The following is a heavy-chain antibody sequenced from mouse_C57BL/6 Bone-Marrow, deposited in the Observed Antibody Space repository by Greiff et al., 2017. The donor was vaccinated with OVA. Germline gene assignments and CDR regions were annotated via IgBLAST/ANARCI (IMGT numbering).Heavy chain of an antibody. V-gene: IGHV1-26*01. D-gene: IGHD1-1*01. CDR1: GYTFTDYY. CDR2: INPNNGGT. J-gene: IGHJ3*01. CDR3: RRGYYGSNWKFHD. Sequence: EVQLQQSGPELVKPGASVKISCKASGYTFTDYYMNWVKQSHGKSLEWIGDINPNNGGTSYNKKFKDKATLTVDKYSSTAYMALSRLTSDDAAVYCCRRGYYGSNWKFHDWGQGTLVTVSA.